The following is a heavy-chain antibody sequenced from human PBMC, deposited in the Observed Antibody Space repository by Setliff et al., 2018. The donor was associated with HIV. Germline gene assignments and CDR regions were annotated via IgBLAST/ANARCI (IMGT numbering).Heavy chain of an antibody. CDR1: GFTFDDHA. CDR3: AREHAEYSSGCDY. CDR2: INWNSGSL. Sequence: SLKISCAGSGFTFDDHAMNWVRQAPGKGLEWVSRINWNSGSLLYAASVKGRFTISRDNAKNSLYLQMNSLRPEDTALYYCAREHAEYSSGCDYWGQGTLVTVSS. D-gene: IGHD6-19*01. V-gene: IGHV3-9*01. J-gene: IGHJ4*02.